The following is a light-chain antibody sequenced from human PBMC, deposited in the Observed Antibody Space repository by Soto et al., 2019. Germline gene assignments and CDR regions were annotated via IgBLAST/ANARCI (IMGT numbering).Light chain of an antibody. V-gene: IGLV2-23*01. CDR2: EGS. J-gene: IGLJ3*02. Sequence: QSALTQPASVSGSPGQSITISCTGTSSDVGSYNLVSWYQQHPGKAPKLMIYEGSKRPSGVSNRFSGSKSGNTASLTISGLRAGDEAVYYCCSYAGSSTGVFGGGT. CDR1: SSDVGSYNL. CDR3: CSYAGSSTGV.